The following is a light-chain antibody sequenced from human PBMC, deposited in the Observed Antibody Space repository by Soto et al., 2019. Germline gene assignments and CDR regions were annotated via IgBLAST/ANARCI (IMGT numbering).Light chain of an antibody. CDR3: SSYAASNNLGV. Sequence: QSALTQPPSASGSPGQSVTISCIGTSSDVGGYNYVSWYQQHPGKAPKLMSYEVSKRPSGVPDRFSGSKSGNTASLTVSGLQAEDEADYSCSSYAASNNLGVFGGGTKLTVL. CDR2: EVS. V-gene: IGLV2-8*01. J-gene: IGLJ2*01. CDR1: SSDVGGYNY.